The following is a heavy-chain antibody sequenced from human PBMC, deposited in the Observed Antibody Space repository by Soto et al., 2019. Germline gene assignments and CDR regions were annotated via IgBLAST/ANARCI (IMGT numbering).Heavy chain of an antibody. CDR1: GYTFTSYY. J-gene: IGHJ6*02. Sequence: GASVKVSCKASGYTFTSYYMHWVRQAPGQGLEWMGIINPSGGSTSYAQKFQGRVTMTRDTSTSTVYMELSSLRSEDTAVYYCARDLENRDLTHGDYYYGMDVWGQGTTVTVSS. CDR2: INPSGGST. D-gene: IGHD3-3*01. V-gene: IGHV1-46*01. CDR3: ARDLENRDLTHGDYYYGMDV.